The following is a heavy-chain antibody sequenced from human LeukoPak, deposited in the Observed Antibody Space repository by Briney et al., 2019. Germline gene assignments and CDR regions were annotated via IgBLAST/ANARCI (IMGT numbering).Heavy chain of an antibody. J-gene: IGHJ4*02. V-gene: IGHV3-20*04. CDR3: ARDTLDGRFVISLDS. CDR1: GFTFDEYD. Sequence: GGSLRLSCAASGFTFDEYDMSWVRQAPGKGLEWVSGFNWSGGSTGYADSVKGRFTISRDNAKNSLYLHMSNLRVEDTAIYYCARDTLDGRFVISLDSWGQGALVTVSS. CDR2: FNWSGGST. D-gene: IGHD2/OR15-2a*01.